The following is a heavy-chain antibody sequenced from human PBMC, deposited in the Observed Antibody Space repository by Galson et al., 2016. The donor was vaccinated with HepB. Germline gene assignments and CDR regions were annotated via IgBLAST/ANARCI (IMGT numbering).Heavy chain of an antibody. CDR3: ARHGGAYYYHGMDV. D-gene: IGHD2-21*01. V-gene: IGHV5-10-1*01. CDR1: GYMFTTYW. Sequence: QSGAEVKKPGESLRISCEGSGYMFTTYWISWVRQMPGKGLEWMGRIDPSDSYTTYSPSFQGHVTIATDKSISTAYLQWNSLKASDTAIYYCARHGGAYYYHGMDVWGQGTTVTVSS. J-gene: IGHJ6*02. CDR2: IDPSDSYT.